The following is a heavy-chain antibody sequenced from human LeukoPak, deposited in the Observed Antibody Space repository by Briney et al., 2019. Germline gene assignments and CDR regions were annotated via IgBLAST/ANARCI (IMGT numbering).Heavy chain of an antibody. V-gene: IGHV4-34*01. Sequence: SETLSLTCAVYGGSFSGYYWSWIRQPPGKGLEWIGEINHSGSTNYNPSLKSRVTISVDTSKNQFSLKLSSVTAADTAVYYCARSIGYCSSTSCYETYNWFDPWGQGTLVTVSS. J-gene: IGHJ5*02. CDR2: INHSGST. D-gene: IGHD2-2*01. CDR3: ARSIGYCSSTSCYETYNWFDP. CDR1: GGSFSGYY.